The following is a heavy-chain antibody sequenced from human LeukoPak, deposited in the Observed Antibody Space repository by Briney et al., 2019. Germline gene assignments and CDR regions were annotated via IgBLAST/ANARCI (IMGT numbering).Heavy chain of an antibody. CDR3: AADPMYYYDSSGYCHFDY. D-gene: IGHD3-22*01. J-gene: IGHJ4*02. Sequence: GTSVKVSCKASGFTFTSSAMQWVRQARGQRLEWIGWIVVGSGNTNYAQKFQERVTITRDMSTSTAYMELSGLRSEDTAVYYCAADPMYYYDSSGYCHFDYWGQGTLVTVSS. V-gene: IGHV1-58*02. CDR2: IVVGSGNT. CDR1: GFTFTSSA.